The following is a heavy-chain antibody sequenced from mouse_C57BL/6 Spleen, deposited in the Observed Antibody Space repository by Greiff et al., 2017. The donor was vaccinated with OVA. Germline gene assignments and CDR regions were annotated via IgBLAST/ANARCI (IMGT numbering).Heavy chain of an antibody. CDR2: IDPSDSYT. V-gene: IGHV1-69*01. CDR1: GYTFTSYW. CDR3: ARKDSNYDFDY. D-gene: IGHD2-5*01. J-gene: IGHJ2*01. Sequence: VQLQQSGAELVMPGASVKLSCKASGYTFTSYWMHWVKQRPGQGLEWIGEIDPSDSYTNYNQKFKGKSTLTVDKSSSTAYMQLSSLTSEDSAVYYCARKDSNYDFDYWGQGTTLTVSS.